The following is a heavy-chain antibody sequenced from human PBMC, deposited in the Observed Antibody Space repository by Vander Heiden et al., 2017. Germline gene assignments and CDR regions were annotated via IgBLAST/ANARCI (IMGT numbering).Heavy chain of an antibody. D-gene: IGHD2-21*02. CDR2: ISSSGSTI. J-gene: IGHJ4*02. CDR3: AKAYCGGDCHFDY. CDR1: GFTFSAYS. Sequence: QVQLVEPGGGLGKPGRSLRLLFAASGFTFSAYSMTWIPQAPGKGLEWVSYISSSGSTIYYADSVKGRFTISRDNAKNSLYLQMNSLRAEDTAVYYCAKAYCGGDCHFDYWGQGTLVTVSS. V-gene: IGHV3-11*01.